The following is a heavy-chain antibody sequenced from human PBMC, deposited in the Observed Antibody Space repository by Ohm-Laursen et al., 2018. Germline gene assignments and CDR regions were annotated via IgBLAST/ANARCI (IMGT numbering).Heavy chain of an antibody. CDR3: ARGWGWFDP. CDR1: GFTFSSYG. D-gene: IGHD3-16*01. J-gene: IGHJ5*02. CDR2: ISYDGSNK. Sequence: SLRLSCAASGFTFSSYGMHWVRQAPGKGLEWVAVISYDGSNKYYADSVKGRFTISRDNSKNTLDLQMKSLRVEDTAMYYCARGWGWFDPWGQGTLVTVSS. V-gene: IGHV3-30*03.